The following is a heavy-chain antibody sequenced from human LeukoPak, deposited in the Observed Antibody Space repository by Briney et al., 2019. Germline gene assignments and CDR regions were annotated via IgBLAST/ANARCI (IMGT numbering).Heavy chain of an antibody. J-gene: IGHJ5*02. CDR1: GGTFNNSA. D-gene: IGHD4-17*01. CDR2: IMPLFGTA. CDR3: ARDVHGDYESGWFDP. Sequence: GASVKVSCKTSGGTFNNSAISWVRQAPGQGLEWLGGIMPLFGTAGYAQKFQGRVTITRDESTRTVYLELTSLTSVDTAVYYCARDVHGDYESGWFDPWGQGTLVSVSS. V-gene: IGHV1-69*05.